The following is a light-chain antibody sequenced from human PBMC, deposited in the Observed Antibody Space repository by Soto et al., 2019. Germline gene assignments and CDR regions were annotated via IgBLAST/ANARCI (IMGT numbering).Light chain of an antibody. J-gene: IGKJ1*01. V-gene: IGKV3-20*01. Sequence: EIVMTKPPPTLSVSPGERVTLCWVASQSVSIDLAWYQQKPGQAPRLLIYGASDRATGIPDRFTGSGSGTDFTLTINRLEPEDFAVYFCQQYGSSPQTFGQGTKVDI. CDR1: QSVSID. CDR3: QQYGSSPQT. CDR2: GAS.